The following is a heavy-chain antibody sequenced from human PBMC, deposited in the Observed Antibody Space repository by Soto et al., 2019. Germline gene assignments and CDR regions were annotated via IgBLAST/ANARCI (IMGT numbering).Heavy chain of an antibody. CDR2: IYYSGST. J-gene: IGHJ6*02. D-gene: IGHD6-19*01. Sequence: QLQLQESGPGLVKPSETLSLTCTVSGGSISSSSYYWGWIRQPPGKGLEWIGSIYYSGSTYYNPSRRRRVTTSVDTAKTQHSLTLSSVTAADTAVYYCARQYSGGLYPAGYSYGLDVWGQGTTVTVSS. CDR3: ARQYSGGLYPAGYSYGLDV. V-gene: IGHV4-39*01. CDR1: GGSISSSSYY.